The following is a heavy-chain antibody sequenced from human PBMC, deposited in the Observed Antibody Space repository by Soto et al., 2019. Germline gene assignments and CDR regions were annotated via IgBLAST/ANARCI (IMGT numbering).Heavy chain of an antibody. J-gene: IGHJ6*02. V-gene: IGHV3-13*01. Sequence: PGRSLRLSCAASGFTFSSYDMHWVRQATGKGLEWVSAIGTAGDTYYPGSVKGRFTISRENAKNSLYLQMNSLRAEDTAVYYCARGKRGGYYYGMDVWGQGTTVTVSS. D-gene: IGHD3-16*01. CDR1: GFTFSSYD. CDR2: IGTAGDT. CDR3: ARGKRGGYYYGMDV.